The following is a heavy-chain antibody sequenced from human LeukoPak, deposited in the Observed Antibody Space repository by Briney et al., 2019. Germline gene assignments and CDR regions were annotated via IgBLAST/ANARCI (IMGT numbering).Heavy chain of an antibody. CDR3: AKDWGSRSLDY. Sequence: GGSLRLSCAASGFTFSSYSMNWVRQAPGKGLEWVSGISGSGGSTYYADSVKGRFTISRDNSKNTLYLQMNSLRAEDTAVYYCAKDWGSRSLDYWGQGTLVTVSS. V-gene: IGHV3-23*01. CDR2: ISGSGGST. D-gene: IGHD3-16*01. J-gene: IGHJ4*02. CDR1: GFTFSSYS.